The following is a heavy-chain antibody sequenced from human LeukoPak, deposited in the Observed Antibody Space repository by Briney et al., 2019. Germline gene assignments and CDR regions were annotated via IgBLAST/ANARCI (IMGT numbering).Heavy chain of an antibody. V-gene: IGHV5-51*01. CDR2: IYPGDSDT. Sequence: GESLKISCKGSGYSFTSYWIGWVRQMPGKGLEWMGIIYPGDSDTRYSPSFKGQVTISADKSISTAYLQWSSLKASDTAMYYCARQYCSSTSCHELDYWGQGTLVTVSS. D-gene: IGHD2-2*01. CDR3: ARQYCSSTSCHELDY. CDR1: GYSFTSYW. J-gene: IGHJ4*02.